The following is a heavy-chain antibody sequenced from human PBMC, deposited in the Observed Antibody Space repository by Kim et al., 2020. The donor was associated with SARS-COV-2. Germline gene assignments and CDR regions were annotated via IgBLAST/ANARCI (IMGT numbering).Heavy chain of an antibody. CDR3: ARDSSPWLALDY. CDR2: IYYSGST. J-gene: IGHJ4*02. Sequence: SETLSLTCTVSGGSISSGGYYWSWIRQHPGKGLEWIGYIYYSGSTYYNPSLKSRVTISVDTSKNQFSLKLSSVTAADTAVYYCARDSSPWLALDYWGQGTLVTVSS. V-gene: IGHV4-31*03. CDR1: GGSISSGGYY. D-gene: IGHD6-19*01.